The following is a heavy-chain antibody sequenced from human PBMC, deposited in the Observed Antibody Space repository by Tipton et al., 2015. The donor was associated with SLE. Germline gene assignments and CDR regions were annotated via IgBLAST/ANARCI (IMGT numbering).Heavy chain of an antibody. D-gene: IGHD4/OR15-4a*01. J-gene: IGHJ5*02. Sequence: TLSLTCAVYGGSFSGYYWSWLRQSPGKGLEWIGEINHSGSTNYNPSLKSRVTIPVDRSNNQFSLNLSSVTAADTAVYYCARERIEEYGGKENWIDPWGQGTLVTVSS. V-gene: IGHV4-34*01. CDR3: ARERIEEYGGKENWIDP. CDR2: INHSGST. CDR1: GGSFSGYY.